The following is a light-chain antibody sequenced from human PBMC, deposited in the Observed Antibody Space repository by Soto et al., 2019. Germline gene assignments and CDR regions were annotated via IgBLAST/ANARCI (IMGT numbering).Light chain of an antibody. J-gene: IGLJ1*01. CDR1: SSDVGGYNY. CDR2: EVS. V-gene: IGLV2-14*01. CDR3: SSDTSSSTDV. Sequence: QSALTQPASVSGSPGQSITISCTGTSSDVGGYNYVSWYQQHPGKAPKLMIYEVSNRPSGVSNLFSGYNSGNTAFLTIAGLPAEDEDDYYCSSDTSSSTDVFGTGTQLTVL.